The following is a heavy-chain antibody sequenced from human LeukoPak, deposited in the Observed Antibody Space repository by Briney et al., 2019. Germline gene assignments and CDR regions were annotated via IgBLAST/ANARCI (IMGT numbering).Heavy chain of an antibody. D-gene: IGHD2-15*01. CDR1: GFTFTTYA. CDR2: ISASGGTT. V-gene: IGHV3-23*01. Sequence: GGSLRLSCAASGFTFTTYAMNWVRQAPGKGLEGVSGISASGGTTYYADSVKGRFTISRDNSKMTLYLQMNSLRGEDTALYYCAKGGGGHCSGGFCSNFDYWGQGALVTVSA. J-gene: IGHJ4*02. CDR3: AKGGGGHCSGGFCSNFDY.